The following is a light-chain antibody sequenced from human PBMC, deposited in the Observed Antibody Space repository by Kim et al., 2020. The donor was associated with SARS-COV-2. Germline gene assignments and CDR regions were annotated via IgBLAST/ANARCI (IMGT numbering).Light chain of an antibody. Sequence: SSELTQDPAVSVALGQTVRITCLGDSLRNSYAGWYQQKPGQAPLLVMHGENSRPSGIPGRFSGSSSGDTATLTITGAQAEDEAVYYCHARISPTKQYVCGTGTTVNVL. CDR3: HARISPTKQYV. V-gene: IGLV3-19*01. CDR2: GEN. CDR1: SLRNSY. J-gene: IGLJ1*01.